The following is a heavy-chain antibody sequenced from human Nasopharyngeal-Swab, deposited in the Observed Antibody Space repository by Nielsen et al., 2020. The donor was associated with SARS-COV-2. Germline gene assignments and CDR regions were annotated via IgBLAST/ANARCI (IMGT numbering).Heavy chain of an antibody. Sequence: GGSLRLSCAASGFTVSSNYMSWVRQAPGKGLEWVSVIYSGGSTYYADSVKGRFTISRDNSKNTLHLQMNSLRAEDTAVYYCAREGDLCSGGSCYWFYWFDPWGQGTLVTVSS. CDR2: IYSGGST. D-gene: IGHD2-15*01. CDR3: AREGDLCSGGSCYWFYWFDP. V-gene: IGHV3-53*01. J-gene: IGHJ5*02. CDR1: GFTVSSNY.